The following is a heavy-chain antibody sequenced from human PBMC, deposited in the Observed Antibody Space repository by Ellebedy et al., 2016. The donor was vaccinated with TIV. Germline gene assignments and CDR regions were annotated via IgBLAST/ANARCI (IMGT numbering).Heavy chain of an antibody. D-gene: IGHD6-13*01. CDR2: IRDDSSRM. Sequence: GGSLRLSCVGSGFTFSAYGMHWVRQAPGKGLEWVAYIRDDSSRMYYANSLKGRFTISRDNSKNTLYLHMSALRGDDTAVYYCAKGRSAAVDHWGQGTLVTVSS. CDR1: GFTFSAYG. CDR3: AKGRSAAVDH. V-gene: IGHV3-30*02. J-gene: IGHJ4*02.